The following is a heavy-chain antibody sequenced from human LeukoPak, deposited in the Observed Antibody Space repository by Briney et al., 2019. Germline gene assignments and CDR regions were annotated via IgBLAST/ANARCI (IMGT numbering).Heavy chain of an antibody. CDR3: ARDLSGWSGFGY. Sequence: EASVKVSCKASGGTFSSYAISWVRQASGQGLEWMGRIIPIFGTANYAQKFQGRVTITTDESTSTAYMELSSLRSEDTAVYYCARDLSGWSGFGYWGQGTLVTVST. CDR2: IIPIFGTA. CDR1: GGTFSSYA. J-gene: IGHJ4*02. D-gene: IGHD6-19*01. V-gene: IGHV1-69*05.